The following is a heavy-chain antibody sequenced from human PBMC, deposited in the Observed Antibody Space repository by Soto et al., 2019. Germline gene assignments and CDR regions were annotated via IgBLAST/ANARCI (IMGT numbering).Heavy chain of an antibody. CDR2: SNIGNGNT. CDR3: ARESLCGGVVYDHWLDP. Sequence: QVQLVQSGAEVKKPGASVRVSCRTSGYTFTSYAIHWVRQAPGQGLEWMAWSNIGNGNTKYSQKFQGRVTVSRDTTAITAYMELSSLRSEDTAVYYCARESLCGGVVYDHWLDPWGQGTLVTVSS. CDR1: GYTFTSYA. V-gene: IGHV1-3*04. D-gene: IGHD2-21*01. J-gene: IGHJ5*02.